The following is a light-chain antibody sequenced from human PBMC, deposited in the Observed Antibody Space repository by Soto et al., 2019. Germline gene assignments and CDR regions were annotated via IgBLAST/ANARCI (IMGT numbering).Light chain of an antibody. V-gene: IGKV3-15*01. CDR1: QSIRSN. CDR3: QQYDNWPLT. CDR2: GAS. Sequence: EVVMTQSPATLSVSSGEGATLYCRASQSIRSNLAWYQKKPGQSHRLLIYGASTRATAVPARFSGSGSGTEFTLTISSLQSEDFAVYYCQQYDNWPLTFGGGTQVEIK. J-gene: IGKJ4*01.